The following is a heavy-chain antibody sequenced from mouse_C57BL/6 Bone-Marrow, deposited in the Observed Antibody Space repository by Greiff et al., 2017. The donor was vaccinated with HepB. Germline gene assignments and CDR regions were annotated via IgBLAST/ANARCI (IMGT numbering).Heavy chain of an antibody. Sequence: QSCKASGYTFTSYWMQWVKQRPGQGLEWIGEIDPSDSYTNYNQKFKGKATLTVDTSSSTAYMQLSSLTSEDSAVYYCARCNYGSSYGYFDVWGTGTTVTVSS. CDR1: GYTFTSYW. D-gene: IGHD1-1*01. CDR2: IDPSDSYT. CDR3: ARCNYGSSYGYFDV. V-gene: IGHV1-50*01. J-gene: IGHJ1*03.